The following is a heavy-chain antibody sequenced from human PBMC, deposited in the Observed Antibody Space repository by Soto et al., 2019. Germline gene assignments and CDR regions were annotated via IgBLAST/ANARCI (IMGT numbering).Heavy chain of an antibody. Sequence: EVQLLESGGGLVQPGGSLRLSFAASGFTFSSNAMSWVGQAPGKGLEWVSIIGVGGGDRYYPESVKGRFTISRDNSRDTLYLEMNSLRDEDTAVYYCARVRFGELVWGQGTLVTVSS. CDR3: ARVRFGELV. V-gene: IGHV3-23*01. D-gene: IGHD3-10*01. CDR1: GFTFSSNA. J-gene: IGHJ4*02. CDR2: IGVGGGDR.